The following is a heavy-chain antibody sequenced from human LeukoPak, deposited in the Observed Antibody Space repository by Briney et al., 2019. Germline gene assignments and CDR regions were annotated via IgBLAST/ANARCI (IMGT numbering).Heavy chain of an antibody. J-gene: IGHJ3*02. D-gene: IGHD6-13*01. CDR1: GGSFSGYY. V-gene: IGHV4-59*08. CDR2: IYYSGST. CDR3: ARQRSSSYAFDI. Sequence: PSETLSLTCAVYGGSFSGYYWSWIRQPSGKGLEWIGYIYYSGSTNYNPSLKSRVTISVDTSKNQFSLKLSSVTAADTAVYYCARQRSSSYAFDIWGQGTMVTVSS.